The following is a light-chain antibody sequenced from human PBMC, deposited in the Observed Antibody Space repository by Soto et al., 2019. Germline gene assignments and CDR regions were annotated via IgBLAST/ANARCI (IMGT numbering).Light chain of an antibody. CDR1: TSNIESHS. CDR2: TNN. J-gene: IGLJ1*01. CDR3: ATWDDSRKGV. V-gene: IGLV1-44*01. Sequence: QSVLTQPPSASGTPGQRIIISCSGSTSNIESHSVNWYQQVPGTAPKLLTITNNQRPSGVPDRFSGSKSGASASLAISGLQSEDEATYYCATWDDSRKGVFGTGTKVT.